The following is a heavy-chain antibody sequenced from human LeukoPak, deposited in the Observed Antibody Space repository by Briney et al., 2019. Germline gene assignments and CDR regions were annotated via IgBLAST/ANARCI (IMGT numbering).Heavy chain of an antibody. J-gene: IGHJ4*02. CDR1: GFTFSSYG. Sequence: GGSLRLSCAASGFTFSSYGMHWVRQAPGKGLEWVAVIWYDGSNKYYADSVKGRFTIPRDNSKNTLYLQMNSLRAEDTAVYYCARDKDWGKVAEYYFDYWGQGTLVTVSS. V-gene: IGHV3-33*01. CDR2: IWYDGSNK. D-gene: IGHD7-27*01. CDR3: ARDKDWGKVAEYYFDY.